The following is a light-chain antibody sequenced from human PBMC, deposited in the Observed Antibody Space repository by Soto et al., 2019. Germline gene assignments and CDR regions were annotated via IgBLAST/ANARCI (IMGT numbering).Light chain of an antibody. V-gene: IGKV1-5*03. J-gene: IGKJ1*01. CDR3: QQYSRDPWT. CDR2: KVS. CDR1: QSISNW. Sequence: DIQMTQSPSSLSAFVGARVTITCRASQSISNWLAWYQQKPGYAPKLLIYKVSTLNTGVPSRFSGSGSGTGFTLTISSLQPDDFATYYCQQYSRDPWTFGQGTKVDIK.